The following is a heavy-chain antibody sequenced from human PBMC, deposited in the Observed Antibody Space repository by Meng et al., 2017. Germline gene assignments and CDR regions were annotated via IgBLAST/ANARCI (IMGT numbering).Heavy chain of an antibody. J-gene: IGHJ4*02. CDR1: GGSFSGYY. D-gene: IGHD2-15*01. CDR3: ARDPLLVARFDY. CDR2: IYHSGST. V-gene: IGHV4-34*01. Sequence: SETLSLTCAVYGGSFSGYYWSWIRQPPGKGLEWIGSIYHSGSTYYNPSLKSRVTISVDTSKNQFSLKLSSVTAADTAVYYCARDPLLVARFDYWGQGTLVTVSS.